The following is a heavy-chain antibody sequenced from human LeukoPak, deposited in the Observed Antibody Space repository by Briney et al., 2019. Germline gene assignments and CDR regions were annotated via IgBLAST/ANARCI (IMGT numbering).Heavy chain of an antibody. J-gene: IGHJ4*02. V-gene: IGHV3-23*01. CDR1: GFTFSSYA. CDR2: ISGSGGST. Sequence: GGSLRRSCAASGFTFSSYAMSWVRQAPGKGLEWVSAISGSGGSTYYADSVKGRFTISRDNSKNTLYLQMNSRRAEDTAVYYCAKMRWLQLRYYFDYWGQGTLVTVSS. CDR3: AKMRWLQLRYYFDY. D-gene: IGHD5-12*01.